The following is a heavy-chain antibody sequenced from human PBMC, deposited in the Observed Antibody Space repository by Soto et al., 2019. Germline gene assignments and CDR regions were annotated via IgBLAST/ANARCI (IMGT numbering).Heavy chain of an antibody. J-gene: IGHJ4*02. Sequence: SETLSLTCAVYGGSFSGYYWSWIRQPPGKGLEWIGEINHSGSTNYNPSLKSRVTISVDTSKNQFSLKLSSVTAADTAVYYCARGNLRPATFLIFDYWGQGTLVTSPQ. CDR2: INHSGST. D-gene: IGHD3-16*01. CDR3: ARGNLRPATFLIFDY. CDR1: GGSFSGYY. V-gene: IGHV4-34*01.